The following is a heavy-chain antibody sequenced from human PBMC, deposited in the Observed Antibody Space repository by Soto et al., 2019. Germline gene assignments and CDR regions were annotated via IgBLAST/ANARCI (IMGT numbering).Heavy chain of an antibody. CDR1: GFTLSSYA. Sequence: VGSLRLSCAASGFTLSSYAMSWVRQAPGKGLEWVSAISGSGGSTYYADSVKGRFTISRDNSKNTLYLQMNSLRAEDTAVYYCAKDPYRGSPNYFDYWGQGTLVTVSS. D-gene: IGHD5-12*01. V-gene: IGHV3-23*01. CDR3: AKDPYRGSPNYFDY. J-gene: IGHJ4*02. CDR2: ISGSGGST.